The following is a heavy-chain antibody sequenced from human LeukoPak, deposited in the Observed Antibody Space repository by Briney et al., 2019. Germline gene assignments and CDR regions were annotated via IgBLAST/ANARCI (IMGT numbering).Heavy chain of an antibody. CDR1: GFTFSDYY. J-gene: IGHJ3*02. CDR2: ISSSGSTI. V-gene: IGHV3-11*01. Sequence: KAGGSLRLSCAASGFTFSDYYMSWIRQAPGKGLEWVSYISSSGSTIYYADSVKGRFTISRDNAKNSLYLQMNSLRAEDTAVYYCAREVMSNYGGNSGAFDIWGQGTMVTVSS. CDR3: AREVMSNYGGNSGAFDI. D-gene: IGHD4-23*01.